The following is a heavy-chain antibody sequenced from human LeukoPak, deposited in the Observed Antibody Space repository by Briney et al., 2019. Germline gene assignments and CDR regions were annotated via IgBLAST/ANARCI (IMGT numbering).Heavy chain of an antibody. Sequence: GGSLRLPCTASGFTFSTYTMNWVRQAPGKGLEWVSSISSGTTHIYYADSMKGRFTIFRDNAKNSLYLQMNSLRTEDTALYYCARGNLGSSWSAGWFDPWGQGTLVTVSS. J-gene: IGHJ5*02. CDR1: GFTFSTYT. V-gene: IGHV3-21*01. CDR3: ARGNLGSSWSAGWFDP. CDR2: ISSGTTHI. D-gene: IGHD6-13*01.